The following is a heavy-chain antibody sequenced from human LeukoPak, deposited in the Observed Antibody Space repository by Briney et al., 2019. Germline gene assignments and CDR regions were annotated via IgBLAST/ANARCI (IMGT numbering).Heavy chain of an antibody. CDR3: ASLFSGGAGYSSGPTDY. V-gene: IGHV1-69*13. CDR2: IIPIFGTA. D-gene: IGHD6-19*01. CDR1: GGTFSSYA. J-gene: IGHJ4*02. Sequence: SVKVSCKASGGTFSSYAISWVRQAPGQGLEWMGGIIPIFGTANYAQKFQGRVTITADESTSTAYMELSSLRSEDTAVYYCASLFSGGAGYSSGPTDYWGQGTLVTVSS.